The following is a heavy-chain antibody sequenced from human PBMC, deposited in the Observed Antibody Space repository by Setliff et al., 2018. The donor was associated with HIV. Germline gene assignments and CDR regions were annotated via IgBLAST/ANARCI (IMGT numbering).Heavy chain of an antibody. Sequence: SETLSLTCNVSGYSISSGYYWGWVRQPPGKGLEWIGNIHHTGSTNYNPSLKSRVTISVDTSKNQFSLKLSSVTAADTAVYYCARVVGTRAVDYWGQGTLVTVSS. CDR1: GYSISSGYY. J-gene: IGHJ4*02. CDR3: ARVVGTRAVDY. CDR2: IHHTGST. D-gene: IGHD2-15*01. V-gene: IGHV4-38-2*02.